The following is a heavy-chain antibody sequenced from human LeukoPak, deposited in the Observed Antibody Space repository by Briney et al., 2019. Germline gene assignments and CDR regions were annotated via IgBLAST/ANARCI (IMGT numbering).Heavy chain of an antibody. J-gene: IGHJ1*01. Sequence: PSETLSLTCTVSGGSISSYYWSWLRQPPGKGLEWIGYIYYSGSTNYNPSLKSRVTISVDTSKNQFSLKLSSVTAADTAVYYCARHRGGWTEYFQHWGQGTLVTVSS. V-gene: IGHV4-59*08. CDR2: IYYSGST. D-gene: IGHD6-19*01. CDR1: GGSISSYY. CDR3: ARHRGGWTEYFQH.